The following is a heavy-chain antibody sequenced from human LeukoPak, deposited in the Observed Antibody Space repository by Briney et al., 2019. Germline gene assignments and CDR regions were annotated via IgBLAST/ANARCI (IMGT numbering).Heavy chain of an antibody. V-gene: IGHV1-69*06. CDR2: IIPIFGTA. CDR3: ARAMTTVTTVLRGWFVP. CDR1: GGTFSSYA. J-gene: IGHJ5*02. Sequence: ASVKVSRKASGGTFSSYAISWVRQAPGQGLEWMGGIIPIFGTANYAQKFQGRVTITADKSTSTAYMELSSLRSEDTAVYYCARAMTTVTTVLRGWFVPWGQGTLVTVSS. D-gene: IGHD4-17*01.